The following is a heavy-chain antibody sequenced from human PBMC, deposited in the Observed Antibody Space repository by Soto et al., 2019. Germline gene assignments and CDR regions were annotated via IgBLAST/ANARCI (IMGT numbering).Heavy chain of an antibody. CDR2: ISTYNGNT. CDR3: ARDRTWGYDSSGYYYGDAFDI. V-gene: IGHV1-18*04. D-gene: IGHD3-22*01. J-gene: IGHJ3*02. CDR1: GYTFTSYG. Sequence: QVQLVQSRAEVKKPGASVKVSCKASGYTFTSYGVSWVRQAPGQGLEWMGWISTYNGNTNYAQNPQGRVTLTTDTPTSTAYMELRSLRSDDTAVYYCARDRTWGYDSSGYYYGDAFDIWGQGTMVTVSS.